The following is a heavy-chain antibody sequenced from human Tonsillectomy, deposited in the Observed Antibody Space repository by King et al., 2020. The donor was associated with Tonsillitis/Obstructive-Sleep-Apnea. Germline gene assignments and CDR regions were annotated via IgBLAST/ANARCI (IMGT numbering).Heavy chain of an antibody. CDR1: GYTFTGYY. CDR3: ARADSAAAIAFDY. J-gene: IGHJ4*02. Sequence: VKLVESGAEVKKPGASVKVSCEASGYTFTGYYMHWVRQAPGQGLEWMGWINPNSGGTNYAQKFQGWVTMTRDTSISTAYMELSRLRSDDTAVYYCARADSAAAIAFDYWGQGTLVTVSS. D-gene: IGHD2-2*01. CDR2: INPNSGGT. V-gene: IGHV1-2*04.